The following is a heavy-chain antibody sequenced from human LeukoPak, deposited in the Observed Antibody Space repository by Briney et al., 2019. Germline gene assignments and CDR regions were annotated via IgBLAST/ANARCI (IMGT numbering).Heavy chain of an antibody. D-gene: IGHD3-3*01. V-gene: IGHV3-23*01. Sequence: PGGSLRLSCAASGFTFSNYAMSWVRQAPGKGLEWVSAISGSGGSTYYADSVKGRFTISRDNSKNTLYLQMNSLRAEDTAVYYCANPPGFWSGPLSWGQGTMVTVSS. CDR3: ANPPGFWSGPLS. CDR1: GFTFSNYA. CDR2: ISGSGGST. J-gene: IGHJ3*01.